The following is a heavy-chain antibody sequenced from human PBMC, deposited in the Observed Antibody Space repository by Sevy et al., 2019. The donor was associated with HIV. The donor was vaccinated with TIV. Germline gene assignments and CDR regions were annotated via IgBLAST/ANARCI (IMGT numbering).Heavy chain of an antibody. CDR3: ARDYSRRPGWFDP. D-gene: IGHD6-13*01. CDR1: GFDVSNNY. CDR2: NYSSGTT. J-gene: IGHJ5*02. Sequence: GGSLRLSCAGSGFDVSNNYMSWVRRAPGKGLEWVSSNYSSGTTYYADSVKGRFTISRDKSKNTVYLQMSSLRADDTAFYHCARDYSRRPGWFDPWGQGTLVTVSS. V-gene: IGHV3-53*01.